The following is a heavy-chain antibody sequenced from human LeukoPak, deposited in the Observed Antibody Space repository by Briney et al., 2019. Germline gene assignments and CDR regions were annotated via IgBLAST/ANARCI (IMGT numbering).Heavy chain of an antibody. CDR2: ISSYNGNT. V-gene: IGHV1-18*01. CDR1: GYTFTSYG. Sequence: ASVKVSCKASGYTFTSYGISWVRQAPGQGLEWMGWISSYNGNTNYAQKLQGRVTMTTDTSTTTAYMELRSLRSDDTAVYYCARGFAAEGWFDPWGQGTLVTVSS. D-gene: IGHD3-10*01. CDR3: ARGFAAEGWFDP. J-gene: IGHJ5*02.